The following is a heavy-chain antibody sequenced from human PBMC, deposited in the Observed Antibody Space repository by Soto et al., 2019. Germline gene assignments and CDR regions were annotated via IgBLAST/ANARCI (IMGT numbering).Heavy chain of an antibody. J-gene: IGHJ4*02. Sequence: PSETLSLTCTVSGGSISSSSCHWGWIRQPPGKGLEWIASIKYSGTTFYNPSLKSRVTLSVDTSKNQFALKLSSVTAAETAVYYCVRHAQWIIRAYWGQGSLVTVS. D-gene: IGHD5-12*01. CDR3: VRHAQWIIRAY. V-gene: IGHV4-39*01. CDR2: IKYSGTT. CDR1: GGSISSSSCH.